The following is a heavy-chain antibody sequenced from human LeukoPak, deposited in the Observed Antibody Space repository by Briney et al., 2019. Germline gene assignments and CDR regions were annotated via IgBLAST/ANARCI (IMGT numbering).Heavy chain of an antibody. V-gene: IGHV4-59*08. J-gene: IGHJ5*02. CDR1: GDSINDYY. D-gene: IGHD6-13*01. CDR2: IYYTEST. Sequence: SETLSLTCTVSGDSINDYYWSWIRQPPGKGLEWIGYIYYTESTNYNPSLKSRVTISVDTSKNQFSLKLSSVTAADTAVYYCARHRTSSSWYFDPWGQGTLVTVSS. CDR3: ARHRTSSSWYFDP.